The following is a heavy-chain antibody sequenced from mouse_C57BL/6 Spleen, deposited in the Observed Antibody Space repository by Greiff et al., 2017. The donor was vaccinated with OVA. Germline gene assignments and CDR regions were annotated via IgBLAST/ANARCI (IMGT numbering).Heavy chain of an antibody. Sequence: QVQLKESGPELVKPGASVKISCKASGYAFSSSWMNWVKQRPGKGLEWIGRIYPGDGDTNYNGKFKGKATLTADKSSSTAYMQLSSLTSEDSAVYFSARSGNCDWFAYWGQGTLVTVSA. CDR1: GYAFSSSW. J-gene: IGHJ3*01. CDR3: ARSGNCDWFAY. CDR2: IYPGDGDT. D-gene: IGHD3-2*02. V-gene: IGHV1-82*01.